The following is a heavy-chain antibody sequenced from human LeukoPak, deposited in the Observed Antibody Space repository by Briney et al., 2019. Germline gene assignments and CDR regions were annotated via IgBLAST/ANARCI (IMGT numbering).Heavy chain of an antibody. J-gene: IGHJ4*02. CDR3: ARGTSYSGATFLY. V-gene: IGHV4-59*01. D-gene: IGHD1-26*01. CDR1: GGSISSFY. Sequence: PSGTLSLTCTVSGGSISSFYWNWIRQPPGKGLEWIGYIYHSESTNYNPSLKGRVTISADTSKNQFSLKLSSVTAADTAVYYCARGTSYSGATFLYWGQGTLVTVSS. CDR2: IYHSEST.